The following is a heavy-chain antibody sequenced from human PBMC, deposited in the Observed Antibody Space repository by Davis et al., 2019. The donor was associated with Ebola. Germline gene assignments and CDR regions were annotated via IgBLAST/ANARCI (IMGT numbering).Heavy chain of an antibody. CDR1: GFTVSSNY. J-gene: IGHJ3*02. Sequence: PGGSLRLSCAASGFTVSSNYMSWVRQAPGKGLEWVSVIYSGGSTYYADSVKGRFTISRDNSKNTLYLQMNSLRAEDTAVYYCARDSLYSSSFPHAFDIWGQGTMVTVSS. D-gene: IGHD6-6*01. CDR3: ARDSLYSSSFPHAFDI. CDR2: IYSGGST. V-gene: IGHV3-53*01.